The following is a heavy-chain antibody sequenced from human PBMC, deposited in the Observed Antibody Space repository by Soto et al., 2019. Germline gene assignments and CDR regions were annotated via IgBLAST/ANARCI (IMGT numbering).Heavy chain of an antibody. D-gene: IGHD5-12*01. CDR3: ATGSGYDWFGP. V-gene: IGHV3-30-3*01. J-gene: IGHJ5*02. CDR1: GFSFDKYV. Sequence: GGSLRLSCAASGFSFDKYVMHWVRQAPGKGLEWVAVTSFDESKRYYADSVKGRFIVSRDNSKNTLYLQLNSLRPEDTAVYYCATGSGYDWFGPWGQGTLVTVSS. CDR2: TSFDESKR.